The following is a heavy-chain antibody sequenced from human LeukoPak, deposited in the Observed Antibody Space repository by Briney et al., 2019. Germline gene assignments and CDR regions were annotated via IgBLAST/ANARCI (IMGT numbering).Heavy chain of an antibody. J-gene: IGHJ4*02. Sequence: SETLSLTCTVSGGSISSYYWSWIRQPAGKGLEWIGRIYTSGSTSYNPSLKSRVAMSVDTSKNQFSLNLTSVTAADTAVYYCARGDNWNYVGCWGQGTLVTVSS. CDR2: IYTSGST. D-gene: IGHD1-1*01. V-gene: IGHV4-4*07. CDR1: GGSISSYY. CDR3: ARGDNWNYVGC.